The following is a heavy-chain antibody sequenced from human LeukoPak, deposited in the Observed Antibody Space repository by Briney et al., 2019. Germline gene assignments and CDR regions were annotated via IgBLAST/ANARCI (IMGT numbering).Heavy chain of an antibody. Sequence: SETPSLTCTVSGDSISTYYWSWIRQPPGKGLEWIGYIYYSGNTNYNPSLKSRVTISVDTSKNQFSLKLSSVTAADTAIYYCARGGGWRNYFDYWGQGTLVTVSS. D-gene: IGHD6-19*01. J-gene: IGHJ4*02. CDR3: ARGGGWRNYFDY. V-gene: IGHV4-59*01. CDR1: GDSISTYY. CDR2: IYYSGNT.